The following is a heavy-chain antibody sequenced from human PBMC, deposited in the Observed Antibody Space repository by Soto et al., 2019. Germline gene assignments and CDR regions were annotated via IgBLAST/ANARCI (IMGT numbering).Heavy chain of an antibody. V-gene: IGHV4-59*01. J-gene: IGHJ6*04. D-gene: IGHD3-3*01. Sequence: SETLSLTCTVSGGSISSYYWSWIRQPPGKGLEWIGYIYYSGSTNYNPSLKSRVTISVDTSKNQFSLKLSSVTAADTAVYYCARDREGRHYDFWSGYYVHPYAEVWGKGTTVTVSS. CDR2: IYYSGST. CDR1: GGSISSYY. CDR3: ARDREGRHYDFWSGYYVHPYAEV.